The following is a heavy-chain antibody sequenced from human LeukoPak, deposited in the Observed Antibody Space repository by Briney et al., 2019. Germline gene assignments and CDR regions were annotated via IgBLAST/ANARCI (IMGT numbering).Heavy chain of an antibody. CDR3: ARVGITIFGVVNGDFDY. CDR1: GYTFTSYG. D-gene: IGHD3-3*01. CDR2: ISAYNGNT. J-gene: IGHJ4*02. Sequence: ASVKVSCKASGYTFTSYGISWVRQAPGQGLEWMGWISAYNGNTNYAQKLQGRVTMTTDTSTSTAYMELRSLRSDDTAVYYCARVGITIFGVVNGDFDYWGQGTLVTVSS. V-gene: IGHV1-18*01.